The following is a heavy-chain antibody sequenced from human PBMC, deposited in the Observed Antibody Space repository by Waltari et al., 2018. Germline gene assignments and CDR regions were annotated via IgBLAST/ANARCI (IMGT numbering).Heavy chain of an antibody. Sequence: QVQLQESGPGLVKPSETLSLTCTVPGGSISSYYWSWIRQPAGKGLEWIGRIYTSGSTNYNPSLKSRVTMSVDTSKNQFSLKLSSVTAADTAVYYCARSYCSSTSCYLFFDYWGQGTLVTVSS. CDR2: IYTSGST. D-gene: IGHD2-2*01. CDR3: ARSYCSSTSCYLFFDY. CDR1: GGSISSYY. V-gene: IGHV4-4*07. J-gene: IGHJ4*02.